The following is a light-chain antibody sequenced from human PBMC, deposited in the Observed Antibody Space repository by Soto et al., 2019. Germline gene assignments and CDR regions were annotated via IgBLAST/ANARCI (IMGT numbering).Light chain of an antibody. V-gene: IGKV3D-15*01. Sequence: EVVMTQSPATLSVSPGEGVTLSCRASQGIGDTLAWYQQKPGQAPRLLIYYISTRATGIPARFSGSGSGTEFTLTINSLQSEDSAVYYCQQHNQWPITFGQGTRLEIK. CDR3: QQHNQWPIT. J-gene: IGKJ5*01. CDR1: QGIGDT. CDR2: YIS.